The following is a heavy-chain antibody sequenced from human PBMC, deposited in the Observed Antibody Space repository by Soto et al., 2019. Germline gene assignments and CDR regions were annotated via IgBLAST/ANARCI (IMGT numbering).Heavy chain of an antibody. CDR1: GFTFDDYA. Sequence: QTGGSLRFSCAASGFTFDDYAMHWVRQAPGKGLEWVSGISWNSGSIGYADSVKGRFTISRDNAKNSLYLQMNSLRAEDTALYYCAKDGGSYYDSSGYFNFDYWGQGTLVTVSS. V-gene: IGHV3-9*01. D-gene: IGHD3-22*01. J-gene: IGHJ4*02. CDR2: ISWNSGSI. CDR3: AKDGGSYYDSSGYFNFDY.